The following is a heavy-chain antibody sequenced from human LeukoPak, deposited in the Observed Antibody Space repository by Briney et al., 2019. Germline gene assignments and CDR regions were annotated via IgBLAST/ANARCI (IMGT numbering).Heavy chain of an antibody. CDR1: GSTFSDYY. Sequence: PGGSLRLSCAASGSTFSDYYMSWIRQAPGKGLEWVSHISSSGDTRYYADSVKGRFTVSRDNAKDSLYLQMDSLRAEDTAVYYCARNYYGHFNFWGQGTLVTVSS. CDR2: ISSSGDTR. CDR3: ARNYYGHFNF. D-gene: IGHD3-22*01. V-gene: IGHV3-11*04. J-gene: IGHJ4*02.